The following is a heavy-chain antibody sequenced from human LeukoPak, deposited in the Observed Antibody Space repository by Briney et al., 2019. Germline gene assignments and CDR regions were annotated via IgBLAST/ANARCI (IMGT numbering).Heavy chain of an antibody. V-gene: IGHV3-20*04. CDR2: INWNGGST. Sequence: GGSLRLSCAASGFTFDDYRMSWVRQAPGKGLEWVSGINWNGGSTGYADYVKGRFTISRANAKNSLYLQMNSLRAEDTALYYCARFSVRGVHYYYYMDVWGKGTTVTVSS. D-gene: IGHD3-10*01. J-gene: IGHJ6*03. CDR1: GFTFDDYR. CDR3: ARFSVRGVHYYYYMDV.